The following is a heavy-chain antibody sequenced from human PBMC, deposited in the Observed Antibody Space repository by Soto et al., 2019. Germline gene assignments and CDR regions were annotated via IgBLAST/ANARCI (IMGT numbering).Heavy chain of an antibody. J-gene: IGHJ4*02. Sequence: ASVKVSCKASGYTFTSYAMHWVRQAPGQRLEWMGWINAGNGNTKYSQKFQGRVTITRDTAASTAYVELSSLRSEDTAVYYCEGDYDILTVFDYWGQGTLVTVSS. CDR3: EGDYDILTVFDY. D-gene: IGHD3-9*01. V-gene: IGHV1-3*01. CDR2: INAGNGNT. CDR1: GYTFTSYA.